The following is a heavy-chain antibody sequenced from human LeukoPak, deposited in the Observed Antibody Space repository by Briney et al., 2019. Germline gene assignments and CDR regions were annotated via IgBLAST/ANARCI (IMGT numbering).Heavy chain of an antibody. J-gene: IGHJ4*02. V-gene: IGHV4-38-2*01. CDR2: VYHSGST. Sequence: PSETLSLTCAVSGFSFRTGYYWGWIRQPPGKGLEWIGGVYHSGSTYYRPSLKSRVTISVDTAKNQFSLKLTSVTAADTAVYYCARVGRGYYRNPFDYWGQGILVTVSS. CDR1: GFSFRTGYY. CDR3: ARVGRGYYRNPFDY. D-gene: IGHD3-22*01.